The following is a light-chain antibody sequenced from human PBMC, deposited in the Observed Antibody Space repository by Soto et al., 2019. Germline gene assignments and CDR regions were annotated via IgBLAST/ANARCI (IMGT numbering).Light chain of an antibody. CDR1: SGHSSYA. Sequence: LVLTQSPSASASLGASVKLTCTLSSGHSSYAIAWHQQQPEKGPRYLMKLNSDGSHSKGDWIPDRFSGSSSGAERYLTISGLQSEDEADYYCQTWGTGIRVFGGGTKLTVL. J-gene: IGLJ2*01. CDR3: QTWGTGIRV. V-gene: IGLV4-69*01. CDR2: LNSDGSH.